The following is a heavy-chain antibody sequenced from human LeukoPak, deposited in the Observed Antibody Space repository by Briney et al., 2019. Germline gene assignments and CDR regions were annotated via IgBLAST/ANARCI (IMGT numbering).Heavy chain of an antibody. V-gene: IGHV1-2*02. Sequence: ASVKVSCKASGYTFTGYYMHWVRQAPGQGLEWMGWINPNSGGTNYAQKFQGRVTMTRDTSIGTAYMELSRLRSDDTAVYYCARVWYQLTNWFDPWGQGTLVTVSS. CDR1: GYTFTGYY. D-gene: IGHD2-2*01. CDR2: INPNSGGT. J-gene: IGHJ5*02. CDR3: ARVWYQLTNWFDP.